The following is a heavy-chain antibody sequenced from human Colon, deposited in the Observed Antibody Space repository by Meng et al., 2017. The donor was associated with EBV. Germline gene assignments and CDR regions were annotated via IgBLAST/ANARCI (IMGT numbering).Heavy chain of an antibody. V-gene: IGHV4-4*02. Sequence: QMQLQESGPGLVKPSGXXSLTCAVSGGSISISTWWSWVRQPPGKGLEWIGEIYHSGGTNYNPSLRGRVTISLDKSKNQFSLKLSSVTAADTAIYYCARRLAALDYWGQGTLVTVSS. D-gene: IGHD6-19*01. J-gene: IGHJ4*02. CDR1: GGSISISTW. CDR2: IYHSGGT. CDR3: ARRLAALDY.